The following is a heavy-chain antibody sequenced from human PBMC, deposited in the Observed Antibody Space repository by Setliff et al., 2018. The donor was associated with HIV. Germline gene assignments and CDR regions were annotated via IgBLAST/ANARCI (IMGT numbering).Heavy chain of an antibody. Sequence: GGSLRLSCAASGFTFSSYGMHWVRQAPGKGLEWVAVISYDGSNKYYADSVKGRFTISRDNSKNTLYLQMNSLRAEDTAVYYCAKEALMVRGVIITATDYWGQGTLVTVSS. CDR1: GFTFSSYG. CDR3: AKEALMVRGVIITATDY. V-gene: IGHV3-30*18. J-gene: IGHJ4*02. D-gene: IGHD3-10*01. CDR2: ISYDGSNK.